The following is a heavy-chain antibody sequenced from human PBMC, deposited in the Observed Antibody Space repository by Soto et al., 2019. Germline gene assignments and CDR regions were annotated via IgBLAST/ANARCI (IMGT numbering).Heavy chain of an antibody. CDR2: IYHSGST. J-gene: IGHJ5*02. Sequence: SETLSLTCTVSXGSIXXXGYYWSXXRQPPGKGLEWIGYIYHSGSTYYNPSLKSRVTISVDTSKNQFSLKLSSVTAADTAVYYCARERPDGARLDPWGQGTLVTVSS. V-gene: IGHV4-30-4*01. CDR1: XGSIXXXGYY. CDR3: ARERPDGARLDP. D-gene: IGHD6-6*01.